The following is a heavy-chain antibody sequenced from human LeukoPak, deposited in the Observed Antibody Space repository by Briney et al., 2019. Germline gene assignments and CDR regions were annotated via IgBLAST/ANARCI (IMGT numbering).Heavy chain of an antibody. J-gene: IGHJ3*02. V-gene: IGHV3-23*01. Sequence: PGGSLRLSCAASGFTFSNYAMTWVRQAPGEGLEWVAFISQSGGRSTDYADSVRGRFTISRDNSEDTLYLQMNSLRAEDTAVYYCAKDLWYYYDSTGAFDIWGQGTMVTVSS. CDR3: AKDLWYYYDSTGAFDI. CDR1: GFTFSNYA. D-gene: IGHD3-22*01. CDR2: ISQSGGRST.